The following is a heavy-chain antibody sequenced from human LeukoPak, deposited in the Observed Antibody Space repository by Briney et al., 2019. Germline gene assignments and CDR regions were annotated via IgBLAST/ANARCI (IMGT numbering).Heavy chain of an antibody. CDR2: ISSSSSYI. J-gene: IGHJ4*02. Sequence: GGSLRLSCAASGFTFSSYSMNWVRQAPGKGLEWVSSISSSSSYIYYADSVKGRFTISRDNAKNSLYLQMSSLRAEDTAVYYCARAGDIVVVVAETGFDYWGQGTLVTVSS. CDR3: ARAGDIVVVVAETGFDY. D-gene: IGHD2-15*01. CDR1: GFTFSSYS. V-gene: IGHV3-21*01.